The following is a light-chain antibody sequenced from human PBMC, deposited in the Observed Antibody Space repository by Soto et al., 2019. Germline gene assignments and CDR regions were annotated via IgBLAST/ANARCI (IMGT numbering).Light chain of an antibody. CDR3: AAWDDRVSGYV. CDR2: NNN. Sequence: QSVLTQPPSTSGTPGQRVTISCSGSSSNIGSSYVFWFQHLPGTAPKLLMYNNNERPSGVPDRFSASKSGTSASLAISGLRSEDEADYYCAAWDDRVSGYVIGTGTKLTVL. J-gene: IGLJ1*01. V-gene: IGLV1-47*02. CDR1: SSNIGSSY.